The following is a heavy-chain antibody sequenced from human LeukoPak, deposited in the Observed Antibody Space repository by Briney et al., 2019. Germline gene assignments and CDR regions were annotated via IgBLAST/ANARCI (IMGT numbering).Heavy chain of an antibody. Sequence: GGSLRLSCAASGFPFNAYWMTWVRQAPGKGLERVANIRQDGDTKYYVDSVKGRFTISRDNAKNFLYLQMNSLRAEDTALYYCAKDICYGDYCGDGMDVWGQGTTVTVSS. D-gene: IGHD4-17*01. CDR1: GFPFNAYW. J-gene: IGHJ6*02. V-gene: IGHV3-7*03. CDR2: IRQDGDTK. CDR3: AKDICYGDYCGDGMDV.